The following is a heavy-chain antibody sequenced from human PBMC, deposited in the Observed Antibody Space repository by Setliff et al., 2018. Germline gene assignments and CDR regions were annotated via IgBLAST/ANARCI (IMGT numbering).Heavy chain of an antibody. CDR2: FDPEDGET. V-gene: IGHV1-24*01. D-gene: IGHD3-22*01. CDR1: GYTLTELS. J-gene: IGHJ3*02. CDR3: ATTHYDSSGYYYLERSAFDI. Sequence: GASVKVSCKVSGYTLTELSRHWVRQAPGKGLEWMGGFDPEDGETIYAQKFQGRVTMTEDTSTDTAYMGLSSLRSEDTAVYYCATTHYDSSGYYYLERSAFDIWGQGTMVTVSS.